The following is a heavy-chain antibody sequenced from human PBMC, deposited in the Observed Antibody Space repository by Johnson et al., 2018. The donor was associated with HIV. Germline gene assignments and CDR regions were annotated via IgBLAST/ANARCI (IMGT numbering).Heavy chain of an antibody. D-gene: IGHD6-19*01. Sequence: VQLVESGGGVVQPGRSLRLSCAASGFTFSSYGMHWVRQAPCKGLAWVAVISYDGSNKYYADSVKGRFTISRDNSKNTLYLQMNSLRAEDTAVYYCARGRAVAGTRAFDIWGQGTMVTVSS. CDR3: ARGRAVAGTRAFDI. V-gene: IGHV3-30*03. CDR1: GFTFSSYG. CDR2: ISYDGSNK. J-gene: IGHJ3*02.